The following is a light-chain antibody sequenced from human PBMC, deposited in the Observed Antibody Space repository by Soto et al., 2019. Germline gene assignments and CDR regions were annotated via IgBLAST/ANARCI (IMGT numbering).Light chain of an antibody. CDR1: QSISSY. CDR2: AAS. J-gene: IGKJ4*02. Sequence: DIQMTQSPSSLSASVGDRVTITCRASQSISSYLNWYQQKPGKAPKLLIYAASSLQSGVPSRCSGSRPGTDITLTISSLQPEDFATYYRQQRYSTPLTFGGGTKVEIK. V-gene: IGKV1-39*01. CDR3: QQRYSTPLT.